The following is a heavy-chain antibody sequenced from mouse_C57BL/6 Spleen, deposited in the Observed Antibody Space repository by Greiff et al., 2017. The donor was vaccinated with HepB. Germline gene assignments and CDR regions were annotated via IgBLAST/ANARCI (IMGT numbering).Heavy chain of an antibody. V-gene: IGHV1-69*01. D-gene: IGHD3-2*02. CDR3: ARSDSSGYSAMDY. CDR1: GYTFTSYW. CDR2: IDPSDSYT. Sequence: VQLQQPGAELVMPGASVKLSCKASGYTFTSYWMHWVKQRPGQGLEWIGEIDPSDSYTNYNQKFKGKSTLTVDKSSSTAYMQLSSLTSEDSAVYYCARSDSSGYSAMDYWGQGTSVTVSS. J-gene: IGHJ4*01.